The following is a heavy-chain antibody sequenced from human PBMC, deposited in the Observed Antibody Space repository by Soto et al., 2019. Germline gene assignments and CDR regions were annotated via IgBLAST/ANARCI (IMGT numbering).Heavy chain of an antibody. CDR2: ITAENGNT. Sequence: QIQLVQSGAEVKKPGASVKVSCKASGYSFTSYGITWVRQAPGQGPEWLGWITAENGNTNYAQKLQGRGTMTTDTSTNKAYMELRGLRSDDTAVYYCARVVLEWLPTSGFDYWGQGTLVTVSS. CDR1: GYSFTSYG. D-gene: IGHD3-3*01. V-gene: IGHV1-18*04. CDR3: ARVVLEWLPTSGFDY. J-gene: IGHJ4*02.